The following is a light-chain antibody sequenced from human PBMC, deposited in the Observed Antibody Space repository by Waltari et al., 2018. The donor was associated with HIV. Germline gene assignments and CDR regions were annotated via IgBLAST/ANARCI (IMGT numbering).Light chain of an antibody. CDR1: SSNIGSNT. CDR2: SNT. CDR3: AAWDGSLNGRV. J-gene: IGLJ3*02. Sequence: QSVLTPPPSASGTPGQRVTISCSGSSSNIGSNTVNWYQQLPGTAPKLLLYSNTHRPSGVPDRFSGSKSGTSASLAISGLQSEDEADYYCAAWDGSLNGRVFGGGTKLTVL. V-gene: IGLV1-44*01.